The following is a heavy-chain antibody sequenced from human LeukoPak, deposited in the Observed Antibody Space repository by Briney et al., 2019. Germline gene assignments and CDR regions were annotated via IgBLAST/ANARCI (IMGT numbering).Heavy chain of an antibody. D-gene: IGHD3-10*01. CDR2: ISYDGSNK. CDR3: VFEGRADAFDI. CDR1: GFTFSSYG. V-gene: IGHV3-30*03. Sequence: HPGRSVRLSCAASGFTFSSYGMHWVRQAPGKGLEWVAVISYDGSNKYYADSVKGRFTISRDNSKNTLYLQMNSLRAEDTAVYYCVFEGRADAFDIWGQGTIVSASS. J-gene: IGHJ3*02.